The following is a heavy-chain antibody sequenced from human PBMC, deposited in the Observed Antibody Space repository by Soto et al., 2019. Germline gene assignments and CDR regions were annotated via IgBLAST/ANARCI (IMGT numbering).Heavy chain of an antibody. CDR3: VRDPSRGSYHDY. J-gene: IGHJ4*02. Sequence: GGSLRLSCAASGVTFSSYWMHWVRQAPGKGLVWVSRINSDGSSTYYADSVKGRFTISRDNSKNTLYMQINSLRAEDTAVYFCVRDPSRGSYHDYWGQGTLVTVSS. CDR1: GVTFSSYW. D-gene: IGHD1-26*01. V-gene: IGHV3-74*01. CDR2: INSDGSST.